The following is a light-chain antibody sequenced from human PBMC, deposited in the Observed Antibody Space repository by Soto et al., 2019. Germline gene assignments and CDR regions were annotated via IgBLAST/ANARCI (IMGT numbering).Light chain of an antibody. J-gene: IGKJ5*01. CDR2: DAS. CDR1: QSVSSYY. CDR3: QQYHWAPDT. Sequence: EIVLTKSPGTLSLSPGERATLSCRASQSVSSYYLAWYQQKPGQAPRLLIYDASNRATGIPDRFSGSGSGTDFTLTVSRLEPEDFAMYYCQQYHWAPDTFGQGTRLEI. V-gene: IGKV3-20*01.